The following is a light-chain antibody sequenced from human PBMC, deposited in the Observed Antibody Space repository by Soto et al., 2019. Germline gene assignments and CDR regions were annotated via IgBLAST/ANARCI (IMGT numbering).Light chain of an antibody. J-gene: IGLJ1*01. Sequence: QSVLTQPASVSGSPGQSITISCIGTSSDVGAFNYVSWYQHHPGNAPKLFIYDVTDRPSGVSTRFSASKSGNTASLTISGLQAEDEADYYCSSYTTRNTEVFGTGTKVTVL. V-gene: IGLV2-14*03. CDR3: SSYTTRNTEV. CDR1: SSDVGAFNY. CDR2: DVT.